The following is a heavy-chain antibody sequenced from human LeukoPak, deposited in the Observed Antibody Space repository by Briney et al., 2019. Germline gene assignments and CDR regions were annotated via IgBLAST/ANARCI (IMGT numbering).Heavy chain of an antibody. V-gene: IGHV5-51*01. Sequence: GESLKISCRGFGYSFTSYWIAWVRRMPGKGLEWMGIIYPGDSDTRYSPSFQGLVTFSADKSISTAYLQWSSLKASDTAMYYCARHIQGGGWHLDYWGQGTLVTVSS. D-gene: IGHD6-19*01. CDR1: GYSFTSYW. CDR2: IYPGDSDT. CDR3: ARHIQGGGWHLDY. J-gene: IGHJ4*02.